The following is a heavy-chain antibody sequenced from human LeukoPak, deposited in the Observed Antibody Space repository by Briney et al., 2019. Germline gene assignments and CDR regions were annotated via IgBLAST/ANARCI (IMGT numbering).Heavy chain of an antibody. D-gene: IGHD3-16*01. CDR1: GDSLSSSSYY. CDR3: ARTYVDQNWFDP. CDR2: IYYSGST. Sequence: PSETLSLTCTVSGDSLSSSSYYWGWIRQPPGKGLGWIGSIYYSGSTYYNPSLNSRVTISVDTSKNQFSLKLSSVTAADTAVYYCARTYVDQNWFDPWGQGTLVTVSS. J-gene: IGHJ5*02. V-gene: IGHV4-39*01.